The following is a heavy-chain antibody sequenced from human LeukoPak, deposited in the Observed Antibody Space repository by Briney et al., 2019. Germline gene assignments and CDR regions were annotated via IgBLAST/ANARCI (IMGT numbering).Heavy chain of an antibody. J-gene: IGHJ4*02. V-gene: IGHV3-74*01. Sequence: GGSLRLSCAASGFTFSSYWMNWVRQAPGKGLVWVSRIASDGSSTTYADSVKGRFSISRDNAKNTLYLQMNSLRVEDTAVYYCARGRPHGNDYWGQGTLVIVSS. CDR1: GFTFSSYW. CDR3: ARGRPHGNDY. CDR2: IASDGSST. D-gene: IGHD4-23*01.